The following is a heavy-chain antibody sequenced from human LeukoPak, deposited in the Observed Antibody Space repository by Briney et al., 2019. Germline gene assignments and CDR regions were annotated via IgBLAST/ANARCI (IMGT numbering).Heavy chain of an antibody. CDR1: GFTFSSYA. J-gene: IGHJ6*02. D-gene: IGHD1-26*01. CDR2: ISYDGSNK. CDR3: ARDRVGYGMDV. V-gene: IGHV3-30*09. Sequence: GGSLRLSCAASGFTFSSYAMRWVRQAPGKGLEWVAVISYDGSNKYYADSVKGRFAISRDNSKNTLYLQMNSLRAEDTAVYYCARDRVGYGMDVWGQGTTVTVSS.